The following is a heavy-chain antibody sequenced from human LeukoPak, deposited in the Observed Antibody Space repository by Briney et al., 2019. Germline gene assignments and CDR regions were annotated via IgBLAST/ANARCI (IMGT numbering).Heavy chain of an antibody. J-gene: IGHJ4*02. CDR2: IKSKTDGGTT. CDR1: GFTFSNAW. Sequence: GGSLRLSCAASGFTFSNAWMSWVRQAPGKGLEWVGRIKSKTDGGTTDYAAPVKGRFTISRDDSKNTLYLQMSSLKTEDTAVYYCTTSYYYDSSGYYYSYFDYWGQGTLVTVSS. D-gene: IGHD3-22*01. CDR3: TTSYYYDSSGYYYSYFDY. V-gene: IGHV3-15*01.